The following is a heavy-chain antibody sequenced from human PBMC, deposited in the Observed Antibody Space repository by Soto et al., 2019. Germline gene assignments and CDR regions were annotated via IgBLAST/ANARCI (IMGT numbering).Heavy chain of an antibody. D-gene: IGHD2-15*01. J-gene: IGHJ4*02. CDR3: GSERFRLPWSFDF. Sequence: PEGSLRRSGAASGFTFRSYTMNWVRQAPGKGLEWVAVISYGGTIIYYRDSVKGRCTSSIDDSKKTIFLQMNSLRGEDTAVSYSGSERFRLPWSFDFWGQGALVTVSS. CDR2: ISYGGTII. V-gene: IGHV3-30-3*01. CDR1: GFTFRSYT.